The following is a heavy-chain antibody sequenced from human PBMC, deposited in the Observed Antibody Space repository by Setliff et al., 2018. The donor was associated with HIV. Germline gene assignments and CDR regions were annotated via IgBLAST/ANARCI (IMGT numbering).Heavy chain of an antibody. CDR2: INHSGST. CDR1: GGSFSGYY. CDR3: ARLSSYRSSSYYFDY. Sequence: SETLSLTCAVYGGSFSGYYWSWIRQPPGKGLEWIGEINHSGSTNYNPSLKSRVTISVDKSKNQFSLKLNSVTAADTAVYHCARLSSYRSSSYYFDYWGQGALVTVSS. V-gene: IGHV4-34*01. D-gene: IGHD6-6*01. J-gene: IGHJ4*02.